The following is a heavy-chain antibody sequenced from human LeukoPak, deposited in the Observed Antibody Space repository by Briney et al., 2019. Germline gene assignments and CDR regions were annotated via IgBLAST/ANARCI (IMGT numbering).Heavy chain of an antibody. J-gene: IGHJ5*02. CDR2: INHSGST. CDR3: ARGVTETGDWFDP. Sequence: PSETLSLTCAVYGGSFSGYYWSWIRQPPGKGLEWIGEINHSGSTNYNPSLKSRVTISVDTSKNQFSLKLSSVTAADTAVYYCARGVTETGDWFDPWGQGTLVTVSS. V-gene: IGHV4-34*01. CDR1: GGSFSGYY. D-gene: IGHD1-14*01.